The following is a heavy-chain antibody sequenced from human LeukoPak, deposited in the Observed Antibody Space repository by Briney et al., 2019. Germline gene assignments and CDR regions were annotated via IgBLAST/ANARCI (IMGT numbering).Heavy chain of an antibody. D-gene: IGHD3-3*01. CDR1: GYTFTSYG. CDR2: ISAYNGNT. CDR3: ARPKQGFWSGYYTSWYFDL. V-gene: IGHV1-18*01. J-gene: IGHJ2*01. Sequence: ASVKVSCKASGYTFTSYGISWVRQAPGQGLEWMGRISAYNGNTNYAQKLQGRVTMTTDTSTSTAYMELRSLRSDDTAVYYCARPKQGFWSGYYTSWYFDLWGRGTLVTVSS.